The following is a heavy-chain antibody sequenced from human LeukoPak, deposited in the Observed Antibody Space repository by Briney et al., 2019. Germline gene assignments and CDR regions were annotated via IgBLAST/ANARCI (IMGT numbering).Heavy chain of an antibody. CDR3: ARAGGSTVSHSDY. Sequence: GGFLRLSCAGSGFIFNNYAMHWVRQPPGKGLEWVSGISWNSGSIDYADSVKGRFTISRDNAKNSLYLQMNSLRAEDTAVYYCARAGGSTVSHSDYWAREPWSPSPQ. J-gene: IGHJ4*02. CDR1: GFIFNNYA. CDR2: ISWNSGSI. V-gene: IGHV3-9*01. D-gene: IGHD4-17*01.